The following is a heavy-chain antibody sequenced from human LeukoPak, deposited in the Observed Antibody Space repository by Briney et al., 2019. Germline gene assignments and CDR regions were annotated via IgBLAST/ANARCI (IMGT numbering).Heavy chain of an antibody. V-gene: IGHV3-73*01. CDR3: TRPGLGDPDY. D-gene: IGHD3-10*01. CDR2: IRSKANNYAT. Sequence: GGSLRLSCAASGFTFSGSALHWVRQASGKGLEWVGRIRSKANNYATAYAASVKGRFTISRDDSKNTAYLQMTSLKTEDTAVYFCTRPGLGDPDYRGQGTLVTVSS. J-gene: IGHJ4*02. CDR1: GFTFSGSA.